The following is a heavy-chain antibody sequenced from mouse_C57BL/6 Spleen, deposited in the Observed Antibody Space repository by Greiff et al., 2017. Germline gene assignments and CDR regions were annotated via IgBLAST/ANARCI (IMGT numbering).Heavy chain of an antibody. CDR2: FYWDDDQ. CDR1: GFSLSTSGMG. V-gene: IGHV8-12*01. CDR3: ARRGYSKYGYFDV. D-gene: IGHD2-5*01. J-gene: IGHJ1*03. Sequence: QVPLKESGPGILQSSQTPSLPFSFSGFSLSTSGMGVSWIRQPSGTGLEWLAQFYWDDDQRYNPSLKSRLTISKDTSRNQVILKITGVDTANTATDYCARRGYSKYGYFDVWGTGTTVTVSS.